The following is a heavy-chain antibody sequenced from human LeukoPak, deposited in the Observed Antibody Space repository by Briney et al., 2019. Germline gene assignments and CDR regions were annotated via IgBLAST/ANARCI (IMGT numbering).Heavy chain of an antibody. CDR1: GFTFSNYG. D-gene: IGHD5-18*01. V-gene: IGHV3-30*03. J-gene: IGHJ4*02. CDR2: ISYDGSNK. CDR3: ARGYTCGY. Sequence: GGSLRLSCAASGFTFSNYGMHWVRQAPGKGLEWVAVISYDGSNKYYADSVKGRFTISRDNAKNSLYLQMNSLRAEDTAVYYCARGYTCGYWGQGTLVIVSS.